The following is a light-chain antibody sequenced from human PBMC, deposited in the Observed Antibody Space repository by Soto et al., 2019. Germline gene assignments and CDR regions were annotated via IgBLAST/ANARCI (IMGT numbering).Light chain of an antibody. V-gene: IGKV1-39*01. Sequence: DIQVTQSPSSLSASVGDRVTITCRASQSISSYLNWYQQKPGKAPKLLIYAASSLQSGVPSRFSGSGSGTDFTLTISSLQPEDFATYYCQQSYITPPITCGQGTRLEIK. CDR2: AAS. CDR3: QQSYITPPIT. J-gene: IGKJ5*01. CDR1: QSISSY.